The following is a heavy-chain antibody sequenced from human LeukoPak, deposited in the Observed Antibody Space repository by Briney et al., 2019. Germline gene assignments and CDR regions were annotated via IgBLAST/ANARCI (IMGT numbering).Heavy chain of an antibody. CDR2: ISYDGSNK. CDR3: ARGDPLFDY. CDR1: GFTFSSYA. Sequence: GGSLRLSCAASGFTFSSYAMHWVRQAPGKGLEWVAVISYDGSNKYYADPVKGRFTISRDNSKNTLYLQMNSLRAEDTAVYYCARGDPLFDYWGQGTLVTVSS. J-gene: IGHJ4*02. V-gene: IGHV3-30-3*01. D-gene: IGHD5-24*01.